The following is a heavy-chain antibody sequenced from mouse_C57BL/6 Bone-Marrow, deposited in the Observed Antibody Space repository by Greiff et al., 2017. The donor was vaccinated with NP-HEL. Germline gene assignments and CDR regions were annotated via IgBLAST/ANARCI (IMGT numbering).Heavy chain of an antibody. Sequence: EVKLVESGPGLAKPSQTLSLTCSASGYSITSYYWNWIRQFPGNKLEYIGYISYSGSTYYNPSPRSRNSITRDTPNNQYYLQLNSMTTEDTATYYYARWPYYGYGRYFDVWGTGTTVTVSS. D-gene: IGHD2-9*01. CDR2: ISYSGST. J-gene: IGHJ1*03. CDR1: GYSITSYY. V-gene: IGHV3-8*01. CDR3: ARWPYYGYGRYFDV.